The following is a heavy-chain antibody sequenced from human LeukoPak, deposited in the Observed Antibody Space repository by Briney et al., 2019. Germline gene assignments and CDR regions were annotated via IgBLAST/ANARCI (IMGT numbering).Heavy chain of an antibody. J-gene: IGHJ4*02. Sequence: GASVKVSCKASGYTFTSYGISWVRQAPGQGLEWMGWISAYNGNTNYAQKLQGRVTMTTDTSTSTAYMELRSLRSDDTAVYYCAREGRIAAAGTPKDYWGQGTLVNVSS. D-gene: IGHD6-13*01. V-gene: IGHV1-18*01. CDR1: GYTFTSYG. CDR2: ISAYNGNT. CDR3: AREGRIAAAGTPKDY.